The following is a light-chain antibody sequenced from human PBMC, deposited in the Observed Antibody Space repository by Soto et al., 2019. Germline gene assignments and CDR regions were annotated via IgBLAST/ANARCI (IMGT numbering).Light chain of an antibody. Sequence: IQMTQSPSTLSASVGDRVTFTCRASQTISTWLAWYQQKPGEAPKLLIYKASTLEVGVPSRFSASGSGTEFTLTINTLQPADFATYYCQQYNSYPWTFDQGTKV. J-gene: IGKJ1*01. CDR1: QTISTW. V-gene: IGKV1-5*03. CDR3: QQYNSYPWT. CDR2: KAS.